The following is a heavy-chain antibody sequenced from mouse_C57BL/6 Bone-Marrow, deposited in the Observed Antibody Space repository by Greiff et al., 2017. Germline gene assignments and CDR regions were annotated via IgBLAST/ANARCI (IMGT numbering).Heavy chain of an antibody. CDR2: INPSSGYT. CDR3: AFITTVVADD. CDR1: GYTFTSSW. Sequence: QVQLQQSGAELAKPGASVKLSCKASGYTFTSSWMHWVKRRPGQGLEWIGYINPSSGYTKYNQKFKDKATLTADKSSSTAYMQLSSLTYEDSAVYYCAFITTVVADDWGQGTTLTVAA. V-gene: IGHV1-7*01. D-gene: IGHD1-1*01. J-gene: IGHJ2*01.